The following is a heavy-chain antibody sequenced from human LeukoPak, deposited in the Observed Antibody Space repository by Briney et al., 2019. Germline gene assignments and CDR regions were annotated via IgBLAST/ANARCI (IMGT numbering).Heavy chain of an antibody. CDR3: ARGRRILGGPENAGDFFDF. D-gene: IGHD3-16*01. Sequence: ASVKVSCKTSGFTFNSYAFSWVRQAPGQGLKWMGWINPNSGATHYAQSFQARVTMTRDTSIASSYMELTGLESDDTAVYYCARGRRILGGPENAGDFFDFWGQGSLVTVSS. V-gene: IGHV1-2*02. CDR1: GFTFNSYA. CDR2: INPNSGAT. J-gene: IGHJ4*01.